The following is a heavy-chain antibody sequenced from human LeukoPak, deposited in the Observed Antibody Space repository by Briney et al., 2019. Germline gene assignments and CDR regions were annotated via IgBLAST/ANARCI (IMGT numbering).Heavy chain of an antibody. CDR1: GGSISSSSYY. Sequence: SETLSLTCTVSGGSISSSSYYWGWIRQPPGKGLEWIGSIYYSGSTYYNPSLKSRVTISVDTPKNQFSLKLSSVTAADTAVYYCARDHACSNGVCSYFDYWGQGTLVTASS. J-gene: IGHJ4*02. CDR2: IYYSGST. V-gene: IGHV4-39*07. CDR3: ARDHACSNGVCSYFDY. D-gene: IGHD2-8*01.